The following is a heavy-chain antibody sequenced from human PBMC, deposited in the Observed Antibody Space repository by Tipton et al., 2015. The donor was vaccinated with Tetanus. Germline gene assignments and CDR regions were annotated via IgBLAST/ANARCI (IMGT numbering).Heavy chain of an antibody. CDR2: ISSSSSTI. CDR3: ARDEPSDYYDSSGYQPDFDY. J-gene: IGHJ4*02. Sequence: SLRLSCAASGFTFSSYSMNWVRQAPGKGLEWVSYISSSSSTIYYADSVKGRFTISRDNAKNSLYLQMNSLRDEDTAVYYCARDEPSDYYDSSGYQPDFDYWGQGTLVTVSS. CDR1: GFTFSSYS. D-gene: IGHD3-22*01. V-gene: IGHV3-48*02.